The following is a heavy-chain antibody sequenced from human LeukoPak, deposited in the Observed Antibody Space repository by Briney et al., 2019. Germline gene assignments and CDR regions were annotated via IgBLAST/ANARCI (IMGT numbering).Heavy chain of an antibody. CDR2: IYPGDSDT. V-gene: IGHV5-51*01. D-gene: IGHD3-10*01. J-gene: IGHJ4*02. Sequence: GESLKISCKGSGYSFTNYWIGWVRQMPGKGLEWMGIIYPGDSDTGYGPSLQGQVTISADKSISTAYLQWSSLKASDTAMYYCARLSYYYGSGSYYNSRLDYWGQGTLVTVSS. CDR1: GYSFTNYW. CDR3: ARLSYYYGSGSYYNSRLDY.